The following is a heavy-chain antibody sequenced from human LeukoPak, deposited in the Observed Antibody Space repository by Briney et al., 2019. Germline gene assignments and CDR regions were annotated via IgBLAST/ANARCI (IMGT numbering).Heavy chain of an antibody. Sequence: GGSLRLSCAASGFIFSTYWMTWVRQAPGKGLEWVSSISSSSSYIYYADSVKGRFTISRDNAKNSLYLQMNSLRAEDTAVYYCARDGSGRYYYYYYMDVWGKGTTVTVSS. V-gene: IGHV3-21*01. CDR1: GFIFSTYW. CDR2: ISSSSSYI. J-gene: IGHJ6*03. D-gene: IGHD6-19*01. CDR3: ARDGSGRYYYYYYMDV.